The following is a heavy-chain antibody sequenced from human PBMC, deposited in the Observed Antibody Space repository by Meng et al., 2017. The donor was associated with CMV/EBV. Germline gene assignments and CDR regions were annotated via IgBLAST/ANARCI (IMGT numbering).Heavy chain of an antibody. CDR3: AKPDGDYEHGDWFDP. V-gene: IGHV3-30*02. CDR1: GLTFSSYG. J-gene: IGHJ5*02. Sequence: GESLKISCAASGLTFSSYGMHWVRQAPGKGLEWVAFIRYDGSNKYYADSVKGRFTISRDNSKNTLYLQMNSLRAEDTAVYYCAKPDGDYEHGDWFDPWGQGTLVTVSS. CDR2: IRYDGSNK. D-gene: IGHD4-17*01.